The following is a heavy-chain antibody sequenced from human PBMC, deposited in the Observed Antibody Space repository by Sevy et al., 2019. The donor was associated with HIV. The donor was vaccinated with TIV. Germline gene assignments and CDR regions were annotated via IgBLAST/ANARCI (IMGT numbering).Heavy chain of an antibody. Sequence: ASVKVSCKISGYKVDMYGIAWVRQAPGQGLEWMGWISTYNGNTNYAQNFHGRVTMTTDTSTSVVYMELGGLRPDDTAGYYCARATGMAVAGTGRYFDFWGQGTLVPVSS. CDR3: ARATGMAVAGTGRYFDF. D-gene: IGHD6-19*01. CDR1: GYKVDMYG. V-gene: IGHV1-18*04. J-gene: IGHJ4*01. CDR2: ISTYNGNT.